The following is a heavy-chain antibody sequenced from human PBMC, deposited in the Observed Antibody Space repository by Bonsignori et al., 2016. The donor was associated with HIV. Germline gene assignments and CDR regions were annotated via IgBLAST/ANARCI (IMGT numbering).Heavy chain of an antibody. J-gene: IGHJ6*03. CDR2: ISSSSSYI. V-gene: IGHV3-21*01. D-gene: IGHD6-13*01. CDR3: AAGAPGIAAAGTFYYYYYMDV. Sequence: WIRQPPGKGLEWVSSISSSSSYIYYADSVKGRFTISRDNAKNSLYLQMNSLRAEDTAVYYCAAGAPGIAAAGTFYYYYYMDVWGKGTTVTVSS.